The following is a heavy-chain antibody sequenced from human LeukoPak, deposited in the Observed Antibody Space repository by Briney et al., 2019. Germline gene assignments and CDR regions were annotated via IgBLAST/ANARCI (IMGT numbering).Heavy chain of an antibody. CDR2: ISGSGGST. D-gene: IGHD2-15*01. J-gene: IGHJ4*02. CDR1: GFTFSSYA. V-gene: IGHV3-23*01. CDR3: AKGRSSWFSPDPFDY. Sequence: GGSLRLSCAASGFTFSSYAMSWVRQAPGKGLEWVSAISGSGGSTYYADSVKGRFTISRDNSKNTLYMQMNSLRAEDTAVYYCAKGRSSWFSPDPFDYWGQGTLVTVSS.